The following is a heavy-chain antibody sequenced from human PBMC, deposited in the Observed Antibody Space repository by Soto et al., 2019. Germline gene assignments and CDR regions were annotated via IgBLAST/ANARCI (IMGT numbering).Heavy chain of an antibody. D-gene: IGHD3-22*01. CDR3: ARENYYDSSGYYYVFWFDP. Sequence: LSLTCTVSGGSISSGDYYWSWIRQPPGKGLEWIGYVYYSGSTYYNPSLKSRVTISVDTSKNQFSLKLSSVTAADTAVYYCARENYYDSSGYYYVFWFDPWGQGTLVTVSS. J-gene: IGHJ5*02. V-gene: IGHV4-30-4*01. CDR2: VYYSGST. CDR1: GGSISSGDYY.